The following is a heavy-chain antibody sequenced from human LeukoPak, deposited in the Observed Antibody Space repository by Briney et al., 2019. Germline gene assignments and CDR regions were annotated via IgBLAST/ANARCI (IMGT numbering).Heavy chain of an antibody. V-gene: IGHV3-30*02. CDR3: AKERRQLREAFDY. D-gene: IGHD2-2*01. J-gene: IGHJ4*02. CDR1: GFTFNNYV. CDR2: IRYDGSAK. Sequence: PAGGSLRLSCAASGFTFNNYVMHWVRQAPGKGLEWVAFIRYDGSAKYYGDSVKGRFTISRDTSKNMLYLQMNSLRVEDTAVYYCAKERRQLREAFDYWGPGTLVTVSS.